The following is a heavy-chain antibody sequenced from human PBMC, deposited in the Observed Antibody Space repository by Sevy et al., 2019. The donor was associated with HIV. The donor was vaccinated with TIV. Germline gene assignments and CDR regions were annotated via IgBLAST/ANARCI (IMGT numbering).Heavy chain of an antibody. V-gene: IGHV3-9*03. J-gene: IGHJ3*02. CDR1: GFTFDDYA. CDR2: ISWNSGSI. CDR3: AKVARIRSGYYYDDAFDI. Sequence: GGSLRLSCAASGFTFDDYAMHWVRQAPGKGLEWVSGISWNSGSIGYADSVKGRFTISRDNAKNSLYLQMNSLRAEDMALYYCAKVARIRSGYYYDDAFDIWGQGTMVTVSS. D-gene: IGHD3-22*01.